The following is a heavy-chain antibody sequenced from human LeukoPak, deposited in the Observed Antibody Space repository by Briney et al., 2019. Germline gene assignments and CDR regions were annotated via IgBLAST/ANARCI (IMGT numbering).Heavy chain of an antibody. V-gene: IGHV3-23*01. CDR2: ISGSGGST. CDR3: AKDQEGSSSWYRYFDY. J-gene: IGHJ4*02. CDR1: GFTFSSYA. Sequence: PGGSLRLSCAASGFTFSSYAMSWVRQAPGKGLEWVSAISGSGGSTYYADSVKGRFTISRDNSKNTLYLQMNSLRAEDTAVYYCAKDQEGSSSWYRYFDYWGQGTLVTVSS. D-gene: IGHD6-13*01.